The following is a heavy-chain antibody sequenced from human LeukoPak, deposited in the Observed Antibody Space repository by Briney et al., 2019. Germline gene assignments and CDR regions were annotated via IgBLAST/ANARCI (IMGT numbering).Heavy chain of an antibody. J-gene: IGHJ4*02. D-gene: IGHD1-1*01. CDR3: AKDQETTSYFDH. Sequence: GGSLRLSCAASGFTFSSYAMGWVRQAPGKGLEWVSVISGSGGSTYYADSVKGRFTISRDNSKNTLYPQMNSLRAEDTAVYYCAKDQETTSYFDHWGQGTLVTVSS. CDR2: ISGSGGST. V-gene: IGHV3-23*01. CDR1: GFTFSSYA.